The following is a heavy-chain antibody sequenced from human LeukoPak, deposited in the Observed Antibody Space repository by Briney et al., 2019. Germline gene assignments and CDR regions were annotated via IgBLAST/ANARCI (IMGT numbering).Heavy chain of an antibody. CDR3: ARDYYYYYYMDV. Sequence: SETLSLTCAVYGVSFSGYYWSWIRQPPGKGLEWIGEINHSGSTNYNPSLKSRVAISVDTSKNQFSLKLSSVTAADTAVYYCARDYYYYYYMDVWGKGTTVTVSS. CDR1: GVSFSGYY. V-gene: IGHV4-34*01. CDR2: INHSGST. J-gene: IGHJ6*03.